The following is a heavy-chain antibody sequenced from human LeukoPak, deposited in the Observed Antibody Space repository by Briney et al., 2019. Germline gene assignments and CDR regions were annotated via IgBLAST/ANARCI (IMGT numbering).Heavy chain of an antibody. CDR2: INPNSGGT. Sequence: GASVKVSCKASGYTFTGYYIHWVRQAPGQGLEWMGWINPNSGGTNYAQKFQGRVTMTRDTSISTVHMELSSLRSDDTAEYYCAREFMAVVLPAQGYWGQGTLVTVSS. CDR1: GYTFTGYY. CDR3: AREFMAVVLPAQGY. J-gene: IGHJ4*02. D-gene: IGHD2-15*01. V-gene: IGHV1-2*02.